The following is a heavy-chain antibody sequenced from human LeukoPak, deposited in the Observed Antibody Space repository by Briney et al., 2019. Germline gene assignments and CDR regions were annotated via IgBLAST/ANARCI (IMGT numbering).Heavy chain of an antibody. D-gene: IGHD2-2*01. Sequence: SETLSLTCTVSGGSISSSSYYWGWIRQPPGTGLEWIGSIYYSGSTYYNPSLKSRVTISVDTSTNQFSLKLSSVTAADTAVYYCARYCSSTSCYRGDYWGQGTLVTVSS. CDR1: GGSISSSSYY. CDR3: ARYCSSTSCYRGDY. J-gene: IGHJ4*02. V-gene: IGHV4-39*01. CDR2: IYYSGST.